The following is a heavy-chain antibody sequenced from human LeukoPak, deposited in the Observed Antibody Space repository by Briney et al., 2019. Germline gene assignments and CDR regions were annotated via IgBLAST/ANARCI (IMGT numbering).Heavy chain of an antibody. CDR2: ISWNSGSI. CDR3: ARDRRGYCSSTSCYSAFDI. D-gene: IGHD2-2*02. J-gene: IGHJ3*02. Sequence: PGGSLRLSCAASGFTFDDYAMHWVRQAPGKGLEWVSGISWNSGSIGYADSVKGRFTISRDNAKNSLYLQMNSLRAEDTAVYYCARDRRGYCSSTSCYSAFDIWGQGTMVTVSS. CDR1: GFTFDDYA. V-gene: IGHV3-9*01.